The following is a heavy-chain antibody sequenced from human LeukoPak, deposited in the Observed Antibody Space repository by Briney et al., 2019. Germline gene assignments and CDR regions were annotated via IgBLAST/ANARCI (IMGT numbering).Heavy chain of an antibody. CDR2: IEQDGSEK. V-gene: IGHV3-7*01. D-gene: IGHD2/OR15-2a*01. CDR1: GFTFNNAW. CDR3: VRDFSF. J-gene: IGHJ3*01. Sequence: GGSLRLSCAASGFTFNNAWMSWVRQAPGKGLEWVANIEQDGSEKYCVDSVKGRFTISRDNAKNSLYLQMNSLRAEDTAVYYCVRDFSFWGQGTMVTVSS.